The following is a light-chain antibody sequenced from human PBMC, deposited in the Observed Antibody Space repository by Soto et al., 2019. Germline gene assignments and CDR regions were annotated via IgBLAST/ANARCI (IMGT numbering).Light chain of an antibody. CDR3: QHYNSYSEA. V-gene: IGKV1-5*03. Sequence: SACLGDRFTITFRARQTMSSWLAWYQQKPGKAPKLLIYKASTLKSGVPSRFSGSGSGTEFTLTISSLQPDDFATYYCQHYNSYSEAFGQGTKVDIK. CDR1: QTMSSW. CDR2: KAS. J-gene: IGKJ1*01.